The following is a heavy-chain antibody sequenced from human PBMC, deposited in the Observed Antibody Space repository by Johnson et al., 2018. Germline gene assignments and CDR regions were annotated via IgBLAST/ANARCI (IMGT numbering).Heavy chain of an antibody. Sequence: EVQLVESGGGLVQXGGSXKLXCAASGFTFSGSAMHWVRQASGHGLEWVGRIRSKAYGATTEYAASVNGIFTISRDDSKSISYLKMNSLKTEDTAGYYCARDMWPGYCSGGSCKLVYYYFMDVWGKGTTVTVSS. CDR1: GFTFSGSA. J-gene: IGHJ6*03. CDR3: ARDMWPGYCSGGSCKLVYYYFMDV. D-gene: IGHD2-15*01. V-gene: IGHV3-49*04. CDR2: IRSKAYGATT.